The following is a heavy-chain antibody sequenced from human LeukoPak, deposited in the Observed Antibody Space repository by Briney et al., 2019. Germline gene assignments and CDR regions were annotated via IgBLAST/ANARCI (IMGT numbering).Heavy chain of an antibody. V-gene: IGHV4-38-2*01. CDR3: ARAGWIITSGIDY. CDR1: GYSISRGYY. J-gene: IGHJ4*02. Sequence: SETLSLTCGVSGYSISRGYYWAWIRQRPGKRLEWIGTIYHIGSTYYNPSLESRVTISVDTSKNEFSLNLNSVTAADTAVYYCARAGWIITSGIDYWGQGALVTVSS. CDR2: IYHIGST. D-gene: IGHD1-20*01.